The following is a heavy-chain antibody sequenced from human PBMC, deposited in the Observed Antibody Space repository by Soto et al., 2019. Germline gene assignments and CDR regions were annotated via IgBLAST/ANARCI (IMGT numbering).Heavy chain of an antibody. CDR3: ARDEEVATIPYYYGMDV. CDR2: ISSSSSYI. Sequence: GGSMRLSCAASGFTFSSYSMNWVRQAPGKGLEWVSSISSSSSYIYYADSVKGRFTISRDNAKNSLYLQMNSLRAEDTAVYYCARDEEVATIPYYYGMDVWGQGTTVTVSS. D-gene: IGHD5-12*01. V-gene: IGHV3-21*01. CDR1: GFTFSSYS. J-gene: IGHJ6*02.